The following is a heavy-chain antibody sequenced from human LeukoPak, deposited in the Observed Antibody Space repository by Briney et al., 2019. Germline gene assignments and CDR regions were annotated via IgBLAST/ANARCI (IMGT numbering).Heavy chain of an antibody. D-gene: IGHD1-26*01. Sequence: HPGGSLRLSCAASGFTFSSYAMSWVRQAPGKGLEWVSAISGSGGSTYYADSVKGRFTISRDNSKNTLYLQMNSLRAEDTAVYYCAKDPSGSYYYYYGMDVWGQGTTVTVSS. CDR3: AKDPSGSYYYYYGMDV. CDR1: GFTFSSYA. V-gene: IGHV3-23*01. J-gene: IGHJ6*02. CDR2: ISGSGGST.